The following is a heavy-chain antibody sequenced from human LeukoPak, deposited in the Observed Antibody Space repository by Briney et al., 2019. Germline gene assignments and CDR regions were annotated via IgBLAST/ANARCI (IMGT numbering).Heavy chain of an antibody. J-gene: IGHJ4*02. Sequence: PGGSLRLSCAASGFTFSSYWMSWVRQAPGKGLEWVANIRPDGNEKYYVDSVKGRFTISRDNAKNSLYLQVNSLRDEDTAVYYCAREDYGDYGGLDYWGQGTLVTVSS. CDR2: IRPDGNEK. CDR3: AREDYGDYGGLDY. D-gene: IGHD4-17*01. V-gene: IGHV3-7*01. CDR1: GFTFSSYW.